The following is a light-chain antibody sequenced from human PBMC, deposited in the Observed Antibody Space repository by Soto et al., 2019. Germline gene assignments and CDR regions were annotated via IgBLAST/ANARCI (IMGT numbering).Light chain of an antibody. J-gene: IGKJ4*01. CDR2: DAS. V-gene: IGKV3-11*01. CDR3: KQRSNLPT. CDR1: QSVSSY. Sequence: EIVLTQSPATLSLSPGERATLSCRASQSVSSYLAWYQQKPGQAPRLLIYDASNRATGIPARFSGSGSGTDFTLTISSLEPEDFAVYYRKQRSNLPTFAGGTRV.